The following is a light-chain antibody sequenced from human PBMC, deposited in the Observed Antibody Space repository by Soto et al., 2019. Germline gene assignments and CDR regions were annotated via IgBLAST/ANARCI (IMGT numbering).Light chain of an antibody. CDR1: QSVLYNSNNKNY. Sequence: DIVMTQSPDSLAVSLGERATINCKSSQSVLYNSNNKNYLAWYQQQPGQPPKLLFYWASARQSGVPDRFSGSGSGTDFTPTISSLQADDVTIYHCQQYYVIPVTFGGGTKVEIK. V-gene: IGKV4-1*01. CDR3: QQYYVIPVT. J-gene: IGKJ4*01. CDR2: WAS.